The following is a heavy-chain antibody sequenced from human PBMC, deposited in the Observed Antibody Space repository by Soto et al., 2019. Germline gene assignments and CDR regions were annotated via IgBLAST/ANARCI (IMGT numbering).Heavy chain of an antibody. V-gene: IGHV1-3*01. D-gene: IGHD3-3*01. J-gene: IGHJ6*02. CDR2: INAGNGNT. Sequence: ASVKVSFKASGYTFTSYAMHWVRQAPGQRLEWMGWINAGNGNTKYSQKFQGRVTITRDTSASTAYMELSSLRSEDTAVYYCARADITIFGVGVYYYYGMDVWGQGTTVTVSS. CDR1: GYTFTSYA. CDR3: ARADITIFGVGVYYYYGMDV.